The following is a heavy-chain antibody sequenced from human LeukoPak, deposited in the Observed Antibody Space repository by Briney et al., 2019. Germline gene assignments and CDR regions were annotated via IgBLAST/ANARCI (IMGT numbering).Heavy chain of an antibody. Sequence: GGSLRLSCAASGFTFSSYEMNWVRQAPGKGLEWVSYISNSGSTIYYADSVKGRFTISRDNAKNSLYLQMNSLRAEDTAVYYCARAGYDILTGYLLPPYFDYWGQGTLVTVSS. J-gene: IGHJ4*02. CDR3: ARAGYDILTGYLLPPYFDY. V-gene: IGHV3-48*03. CDR2: ISNSGSTI. D-gene: IGHD3-9*01. CDR1: GFTFSSYE.